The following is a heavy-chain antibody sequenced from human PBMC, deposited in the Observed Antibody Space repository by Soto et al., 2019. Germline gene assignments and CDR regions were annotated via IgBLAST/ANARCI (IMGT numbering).Heavy chain of an antibody. CDR1: GYTFTDHA. V-gene: IGHV1-3*04. J-gene: IGHJ4*02. CDR2: INTAFATT. D-gene: IGHD3-3*01. CDR3: AGDFHGNKEFDY. Sequence: ASVKVSCKGSGYTFTDHAMHWVRQAPGQRPEWMGWINTAFATTEYSQKLEGRVTITRDTAATTVYMELSSLRSEDTAVYYCAGDFHGNKEFDYWGQGTLVTVSS.